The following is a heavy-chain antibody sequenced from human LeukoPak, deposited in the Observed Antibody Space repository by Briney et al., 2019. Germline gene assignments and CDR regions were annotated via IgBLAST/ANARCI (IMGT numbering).Heavy chain of an antibody. D-gene: IGHD6-13*01. CDR3: AREHGYSSSRYFHHAFDI. Sequence: ASVKVSCKASGYTFTGYYMHWVRQAPGQGLEWMGWINPNSGGTNYAQKFQGRVTMTRDTSISTAYMELSRLRSDDTAVYYCAREHGYSSSRYFHHAFDIWGQGTMVTVSS. J-gene: IGHJ3*02. CDR1: GYTFTGYY. CDR2: INPNSGGT. V-gene: IGHV1-2*02.